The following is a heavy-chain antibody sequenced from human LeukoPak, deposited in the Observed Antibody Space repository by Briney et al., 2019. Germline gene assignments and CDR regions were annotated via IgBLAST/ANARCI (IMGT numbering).Heavy chain of an antibody. D-gene: IGHD1-7*01. Sequence: GGSLRLSCAASGFTFSSYWMTWVRQYPGKGLEWVANIKQDGGETYYADSVKGRFTISRDNAKKSLYLQMNSLRAEDTAVYYCTRHAELRRPANAFDIWGQGTMVTVSS. CDR2: IKQDGGET. CDR3: TRHAELRRPANAFDI. CDR1: GFTFSSYW. J-gene: IGHJ3*02. V-gene: IGHV3-7*01.